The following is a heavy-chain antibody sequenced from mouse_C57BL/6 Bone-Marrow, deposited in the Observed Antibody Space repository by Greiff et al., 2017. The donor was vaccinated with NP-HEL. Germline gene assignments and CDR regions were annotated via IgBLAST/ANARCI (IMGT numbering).Heavy chain of an antibody. CDR1: GFSFTSYG. CDR3: ARENGSSYGWFAY. CDR2: IWSGGST. V-gene: IGHV2-2*01. Sequence: VQLQQSGPGLVQPSQSLSITCTVSGFSFTSYGVHWVRQSPGKGLEWLGVIWSGGSTDYNAAFISRLSISKDNSQNQVCVKMNSLQADDTAIYYCARENGSSYGWFAYWGQGTLVTVSS. D-gene: IGHD1-1*01. J-gene: IGHJ3*01.